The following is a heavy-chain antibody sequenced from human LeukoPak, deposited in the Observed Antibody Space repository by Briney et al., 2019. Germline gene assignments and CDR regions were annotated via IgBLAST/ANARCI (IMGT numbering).Heavy chain of an antibody. CDR1: GYTFTGYY. J-gene: IGHJ4*02. CDR3: AREVLLWFGEYYDY. CDR2: INPNSGGT. V-gene: IGHV1-2*02. Sequence: ASVKVSCKASGYTFTGYYMHWVRQAPGQGLEWMGWINPNSGGTNYAQKFQGRVTMTRDTSINTAYMELSRLRSDDTAVYYCAREVLLWFGEYYDYWGQGTLVTVSS. D-gene: IGHD3-10*01.